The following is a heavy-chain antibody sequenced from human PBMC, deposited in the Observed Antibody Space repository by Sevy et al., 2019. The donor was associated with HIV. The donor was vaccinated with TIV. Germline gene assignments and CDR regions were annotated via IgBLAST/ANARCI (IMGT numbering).Heavy chain of an antibody. D-gene: IGHD2-8*01. CDR3: AREGCTKPHDY. Sequence: GGSLRLSCAASGFTFSKYSMSWVRQPPGKGLEWVSTLCFECGEINYADSVKGRLTIYRDNSKRSVYLEMNNLGPEDTAVYYCAREGCTKPHDYWGQGTLVTVSS. J-gene: IGHJ4*02. CDR1: GFTFSKYS. CDR2: LCFECGEI. V-gene: IGHV3-23*01.